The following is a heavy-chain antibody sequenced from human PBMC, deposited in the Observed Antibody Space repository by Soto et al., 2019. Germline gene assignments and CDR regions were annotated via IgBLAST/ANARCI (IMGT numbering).Heavy chain of an antibody. J-gene: IGHJ6*02. Sequence: QVQLVQSGAEVKKPGASVKVSCKASGYTFTSYAMHWVRQAPGQRLEWMGWINAGNGNTKYSQKFQGRVTITRDTSASTAYTELSSLRSEDTAVYYCARLQAYYDFWSGIGGMDVWGQGTTVTVSS. CDR2: INAGNGNT. CDR1: GYTFTSYA. D-gene: IGHD3-3*01. V-gene: IGHV1-3*01. CDR3: ARLQAYYDFWSGIGGMDV.